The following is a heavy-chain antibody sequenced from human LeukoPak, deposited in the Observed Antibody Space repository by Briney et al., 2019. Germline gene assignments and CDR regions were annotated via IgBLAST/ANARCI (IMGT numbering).Heavy chain of an antibody. CDR2: ISYDGSNK. V-gene: IGHV3-30*18. CDR1: GFTFSSYG. Sequence: PGGSLRLSCAASGFTFSSYGMHWVRQAPGKGLEWVAVISYDGSNKYYADSVKGRFTISSDNSKNTLYLQMNSLRAEDTAVYYCAKDYYDSSGYYSDYYYYGMDVWGQGTTVTVSS. J-gene: IGHJ6*02. D-gene: IGHD3-22*01. CDR3: AKDYYDSSGYYSDYYYYGMDV.